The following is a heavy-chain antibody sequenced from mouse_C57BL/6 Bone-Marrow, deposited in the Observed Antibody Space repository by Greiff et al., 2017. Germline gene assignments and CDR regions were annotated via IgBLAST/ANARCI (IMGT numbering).Heavy chain of an antibody. CDR1: GFNIKDDY. V-gene: IGHV14-4*01. Sequence: EVQLQQSGAELVRPGASVKLSCTASGFNIKDDYMHWVKQRPEQGLEWIGWIDPENGDTEYASKFQGKATITADTSSNTAYLQLSSLTSEDTAVYYCTTPIYNDYDGDYYAMDYWGQGTSVTVSS. CDR2: IDPENGDT. J-gene: IGHJ4*01. CDR3: TTPIYNDYDGDYYAMDY. D-gene: IGHD2-4*01.